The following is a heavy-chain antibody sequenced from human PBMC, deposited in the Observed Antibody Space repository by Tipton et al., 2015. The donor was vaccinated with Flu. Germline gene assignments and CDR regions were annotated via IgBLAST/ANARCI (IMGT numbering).Heavy chain of an antibody. V-gene: IGHV3-30*04. J-gene: IGHJ4*02. CDR2: ISSDGSNK. CDR3: ASGDY. CDR1: GFTFTNYA. Sequence: SLRLSCAASGFTFTNYAMHWVRQAPGKGLEWVAVISSDGSNKYYADSVKGRFTISRDNSKNTLYLQMNSLRAEDTAVYYCASGDYWGQGTLVTVSS.